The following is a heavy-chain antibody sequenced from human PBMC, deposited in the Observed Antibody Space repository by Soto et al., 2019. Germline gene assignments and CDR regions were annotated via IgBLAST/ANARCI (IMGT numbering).Heavy chain of an antibody. D-gene: IGHD6-25*01. V-gene: IGHV3-23*01. CDR3: ARAIGADFFDY. CDR1: GFTFSNYA. J-gene: IGHJ4*02. Sequence: EVQMLESGGGVVRPGGSLRLSCIASGFTFSNYAMSWVRQAPGKGLEWVSTISDNGVNTFIGDSMKDHFDISRDNSKNTVFLHLSTVRAEDTAIYYCARAIGADFFDYWGQGTPVTVSS. CDR2: ISDNGVNT.